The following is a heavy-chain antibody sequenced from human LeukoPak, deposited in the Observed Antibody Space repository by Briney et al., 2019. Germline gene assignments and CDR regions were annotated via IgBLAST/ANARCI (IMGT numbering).Heavy chain of an antibody. J-gene: IGHJ4*02. CDR2: MIISGGST. CDR1: GFTFSSYA. CDR3: ARAYSSTRYDSPLGY. V-gene: IGHV3-23*01. D-gene: IGHD6-13*01. Sequence: GGSLRLSCAASGFTFSSYAMTWVRQVPGKGLEWVSSMIISGGSTYYADSVKGRFTISRENAKNSFYLQMNSLRAGDTAVYYCARAYSSTRYDSPLGYWGQGTLVTVSS.